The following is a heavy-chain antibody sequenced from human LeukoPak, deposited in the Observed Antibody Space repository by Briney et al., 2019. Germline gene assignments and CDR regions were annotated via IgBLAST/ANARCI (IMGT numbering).Heavy chain of an antibody. V-gene: IGHV3-23*01. CDR1: GFTFSSYG. CDR2: ISGSGGST. Sequence: GGSLRLSCAASGFTFSSYGMSWVRQAPGKGLEWVSGISGSGGSTYYADSVKGRFTISRDNSKNTLYLQMNSLRAEDTAVYYCARGVGGYSYAISPFYYYYMDVWGKGTTVTVSS. CDR3: ARGVGGYSYAISPFYYYYMDV. J-gene: IGHJ6*03. D-gene: IGHD5-18*01.